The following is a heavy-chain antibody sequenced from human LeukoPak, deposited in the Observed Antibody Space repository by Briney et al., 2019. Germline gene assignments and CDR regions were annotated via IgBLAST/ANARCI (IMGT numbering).Heavy chain of an antibody. CDR3: ARVTPGSSSWYNFDL. Sequence: PSETLSLTCTVSGGSISSGSYYWSWIRQPPGTGLEWIGYIYYSGSTNYNPSLKSRVTISVDTSKNQFSLKLSSVTAADTAVYYCARVTPGSSSWYNFDLWGRGTLVTVSS. J-gene: IGHJ2*01. CDR2: IYYSGST. CDR1: GGSISSGSYY. V-gene: IGHV4-61*01. D-gene: IGHD6-13*01.